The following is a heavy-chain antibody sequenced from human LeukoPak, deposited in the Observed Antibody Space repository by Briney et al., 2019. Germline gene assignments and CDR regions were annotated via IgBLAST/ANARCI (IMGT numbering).Heavy chain of an antibody. CDR1: GFTFTSSA. Sequence: SVKVSCKASGFTFTSSAVQWVRQARGQRLEWIGWIVVGSGNTNYAQKFQERVTITRDMSTSTAYMELSSLRSGDTAVYYCAAPPIQAVDTAMSWGQGTLVTVSS. D-gene: IGHD5-18*01. CDR2: IVVGSGNT. CDR3: AAPPIQAVDTAMS. V-gene: IGHV1-58*01. J-gene: IGHJ5*02.